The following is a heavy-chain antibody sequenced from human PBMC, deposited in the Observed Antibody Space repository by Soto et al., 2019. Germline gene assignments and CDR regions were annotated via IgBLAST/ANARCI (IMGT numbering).Heavy chain of an antibody. V-gene: IGHV5-51*01. Sequence: PGESLKISCTGSGYAFTSCWIAWVRQMPGKGLEWMGIIYPGYSDTRYSPSFQGQVTISADKSITSAYLRWSSLKASDTAMYYCARGYCTTTICDPWFDPWGQGTLVTVSS. D-gene: IGHD2-2*01. J-gene: IGHJ5*02. CDR3: ARGYCTTTICDPWFDP. CDR2: IYPGYSDT. CDR1: GYAFTSCW.